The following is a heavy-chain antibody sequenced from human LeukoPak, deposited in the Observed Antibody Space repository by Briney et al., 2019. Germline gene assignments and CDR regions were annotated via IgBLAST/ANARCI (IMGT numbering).Heavy chain of an antibody. V-gene: IGHV4-38-2*02. CDR2: IYHSGST. J-gene: IGHJ4*02. Sequence: SETLSLTCTVSGYSISSGYYWGWIRQPPGKGLEWIGSIYHSGSTYYNPSLKSRVTISVDTSKNQFSLKLSSVTAADTAVYYCAAAFDYWGQGILVTVSS. CDR1: GYSISSGYY. CDR3: AAAFDY. D-gene: IGHD6-25*01.